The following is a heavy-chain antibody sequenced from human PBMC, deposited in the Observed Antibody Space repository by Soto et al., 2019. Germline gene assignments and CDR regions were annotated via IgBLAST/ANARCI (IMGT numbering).Heavy chain of an antibody. CDR3: ARVGGRMAGLRYFDWSHKDDY. V-gene: IGHV1-18*04. J-gene: IGHJ4*02. CDR1: GYTFTSYG. CDR2: ISGYNGDT. D-gene: IGHD3-9*01. Sequence: QVQLVQSGAEVKKPGASVKVSCKASGYTFTSYGISWVRQAPGQGLEWMGWISGYNGDTTYAQRLQGRVTMTTDTSTSTAYMELRRLRSDDTAVDYCARVGGRMAGLRYFDWSHKDDYWGQGTLVTVSS.